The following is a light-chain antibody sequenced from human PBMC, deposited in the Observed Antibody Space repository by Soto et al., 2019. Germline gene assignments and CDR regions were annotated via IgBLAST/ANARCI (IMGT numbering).Light chain of an antibody. CDR3: CSYAGSSYV. CDR2: DVG. V-gene: IGLV2-11*01. Sequence: QSVLTQPRSVSGSPGQSVTISCTGTSSDVGGYNYVSWYQQHPGKAPKLMIYDVGKRPSGVPDRFSGSKSGNTASLTISGLQAEDEADFYCCSYAGSSYVFGTGTKVTVL. J-gene: IGLJ1*01. CDR1: SSDVGGYNY.